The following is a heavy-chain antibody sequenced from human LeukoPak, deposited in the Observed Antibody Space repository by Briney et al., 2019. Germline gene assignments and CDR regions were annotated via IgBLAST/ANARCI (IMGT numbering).Heavy chain of an antibody. D-gene: IGHD3-22*01. CDR2: IYPGDSDT. V-gene: IGHV5-51*01. J-gene: IGHJ1*01. Sequence: QSLKISCRGSGYSFTCYWIGWVRPMPGKGMEWMGMIYPGDSDTRYSPSFQGKVTIPADPSIRPAYLPSMRLTAAPTAMHYAPTPLTMRDLDFQHWGQGTLVTVSS. CDR1: GYSFTCYW. CDR3: PTPLTMRDLDFQH.